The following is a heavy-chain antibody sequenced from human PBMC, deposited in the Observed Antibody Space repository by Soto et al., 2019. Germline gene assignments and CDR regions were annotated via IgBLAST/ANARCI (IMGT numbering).Heavy chain of an antibody. CDR2: ITADGGT. CDR3: APHVSCSGGSCQYDAFAI. D-gene: IGHD2-15*01. Sequence: EVQVLESGGGLVQPGGSLRLSCEGSEFTVSGHAMTWIRQAPGKGPEWVSTITADGGTYYADSVKGRFAMSRDTSXXTXNLQMSSLGAEDTAAYYCAPHVSCSGGSCQYDAFAIRGQGTMVTVSS. J-gene: IGHJ3*02. CDR1: EFTVSGHA. V-gene: IGHV3-23*01.